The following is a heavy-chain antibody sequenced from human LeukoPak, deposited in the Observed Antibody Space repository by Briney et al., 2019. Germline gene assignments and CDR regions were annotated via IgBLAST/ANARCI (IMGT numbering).Heavy chain of an antibody. CDR1: GGSISSGSYC. CDR2: IYTSGST. V-gene: IGHV4-61*02. J-gene: IGHJ4*02. D-gene: IGHD4-17*01. CDR3: ARVEYGAFDY. Sequence: SETLSLTCTVSGGSISSGSYCWSWIRQPAGKGLEWIGRIYTSGSTNYNPSLKSRVTISVDTSKNQFSLKLSSVTAADTAVYYCARVEYGAFDYWGQGTLVTVSP.